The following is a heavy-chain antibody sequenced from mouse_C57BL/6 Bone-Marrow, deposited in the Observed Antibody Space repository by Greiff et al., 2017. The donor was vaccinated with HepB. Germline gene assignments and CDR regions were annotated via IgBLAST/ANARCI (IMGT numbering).Heavy chain of an antibody. CDR3: ARQLLLRYRFYAMDY. V-gene: IGHV5-6*01. J-gene: IGHJ4*01. CDR2: ISSGGSYT. CDR1: GFTFSSYG. Sequence: EVKVVESGGDLVKPGGSLKLSCAASGFTFSSYGMSWVRQTPDKRLEWVATISSGGSYTYYPDSVKGRFTISRDNAKNTLYLQMSSLKSEDTAMYYCARQLLLRYRFYAMDYWGQGTSVTVSS. D-gene: IGHD1-1*01.